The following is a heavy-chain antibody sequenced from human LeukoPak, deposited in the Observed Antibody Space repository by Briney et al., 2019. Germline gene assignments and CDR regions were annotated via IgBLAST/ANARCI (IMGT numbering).Heavy chain of an antibody. CDR2: ISSSSSTI. J-gene: IGHJ4*02. V-gene: IGHV3-48*01. CDR1: GFTFSSYS. CDR3: AKPTTVTTLYYFDY. Sequence: GGSLRLSCAASGFTFSSYSMNWVRQAPGKGLEWVSYISSSSSTIYYADSVKGRFTISRDNAKNSLYLQMNSLRAEDTAVYYCAKPTTVTTLYYFDYWGQGTLVTVSS. D-gene: IGHD4-17*01.